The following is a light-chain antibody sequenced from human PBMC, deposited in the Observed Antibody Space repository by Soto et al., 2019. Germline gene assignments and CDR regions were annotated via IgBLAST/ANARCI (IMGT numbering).Light chain of an antibody. V-gene: IGKV1-5*01. CDR3: QQYNTLSGT. J-gene: IGKJ1*01. CDR2: DAS. CDR1: ETITTW. Sequence: DIQMTQSTSTLSASVGDRVTITCRAIETITTWLAWYQQKPGKAPKLLIYDASILENGVPSRFSGSGFGTEFSLTISSLQPDDSATYYCQQYNTLSGTFGQGTKVDTK.